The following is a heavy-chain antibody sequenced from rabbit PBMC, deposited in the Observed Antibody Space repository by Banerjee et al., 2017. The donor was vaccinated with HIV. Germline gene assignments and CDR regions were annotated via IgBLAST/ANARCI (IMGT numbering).Heavy chain of an antibody. CDR3: ARGPGSRDYGMDL. CDR1: GFSFSSSYW. CDR2: IYTGSSGST. Sequence: QEQLVESGGGLVQPEGSLTLTCTASGFSFSSSYWICWVRQAPGKGLEWIACIYTGSSGSTYYASWVNGRFTISKTSSTTVTLQMTSLTTADTATYFCARGPGSRDYGMDLWGPGTLVTVS. V-gene: IGHV1S45*01. D-gene: IGHD3-1*01. J-gene: IGHJ6*01.